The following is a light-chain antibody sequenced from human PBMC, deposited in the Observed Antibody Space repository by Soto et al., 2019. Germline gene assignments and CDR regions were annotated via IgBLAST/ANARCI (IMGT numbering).Light chain of an antibody. CDR2: GAS. CDR3: QQYGSSPPVT. Sequence: EIVLTQSPGTLSLSPGERPTLSCRASQSVTGSYLAWYQQKPGQAPRLLIYGASSRASGIPDRFSGSGSGTDFTLTISRLEPEDFAVYYCQQYGSSPPVTFGPGTKVDMK. CDR1: QSVTGSY. J-gene: IGKJ3*01. V-gene: IGKV3-20*01.